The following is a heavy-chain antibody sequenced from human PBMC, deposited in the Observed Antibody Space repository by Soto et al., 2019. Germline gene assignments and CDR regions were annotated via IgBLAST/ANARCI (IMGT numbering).Heavy chain of an antibody. D-gene: IGHD2-8*01. CDR3: ARDTNGLHY. CDR1: GFTFSSYG. J-gene: IGHJ4*02. V-gene: IGHV3-74*01. Sequence: GGSLRLSCAASGFTFSSYGMHWVRQAPGKGLVWVSRINTDGSITDYADSVKGRFTVSRDNAKNTMYLQMNSLTADDTAVYYCARDTNGLHYWGQGTLVTVSS. CDR2: INTDGSIT.